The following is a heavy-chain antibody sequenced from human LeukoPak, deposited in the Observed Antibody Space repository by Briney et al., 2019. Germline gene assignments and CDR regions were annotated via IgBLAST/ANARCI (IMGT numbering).Heavy chain of an antibody. V-gene: IGHV4-59*12. J-gene: IGHJ4*02. CDR3: ARGISPLSDDYVWGSYRHFDY. D-gene: IGHD3-16*02. Sequence: PSETLSLTCTVSGGSISSYYWSWIRQPPGKGLEWIAYISDIGSINYNPSLKSRVTISLDTSKNQFSLKLSSVTAADTAVYYCARGISPLSDDYVWGSYRHFDYWGQGTLVTVSS. CDR2: ISDIGSI. CDR1: GGSISSYY.